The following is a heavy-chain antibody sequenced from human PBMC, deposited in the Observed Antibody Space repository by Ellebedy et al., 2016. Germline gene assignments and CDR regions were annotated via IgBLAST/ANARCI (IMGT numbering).Heavy chain of an antibody. V-gene: IGHV3-23*01. CDR1: GFTFSSYA. J-gene: IGHJ4*02. Sequence: GGSLRLXXAASGFTFSSYAMSWVRQAPGKGLEWVSAISGSGGSTYYADSVKGRFTISRDNSKNTLYLQMNSLRAEDTAVYYCAKVQDPYYFDYWGQGTLVTVSS. CDR2: ISGSGGST. CDR3: AKVQDPYYFDY.